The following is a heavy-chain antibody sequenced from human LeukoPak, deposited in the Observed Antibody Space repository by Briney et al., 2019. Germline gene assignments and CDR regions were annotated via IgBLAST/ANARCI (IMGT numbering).Heavy chain of an antibody. CDR2: ISSSSSYI. CDR1: GFTSSSYS. J-gene: IGHJ4*02. D-gene: IGHD6-13*01. CDR3: ARVAAAGSFDY. V-gene: IGHV3-21*01. Sequence: GGSLRLSCAASGFTSSSYSMNWIRQAPGKGLEWVSSISSSSSYIYYADSVKGRFTISRDNAKNSLYLQMNSLRAEDTAVYYCARVAAAGSFDYWGQGTLVTVSS.